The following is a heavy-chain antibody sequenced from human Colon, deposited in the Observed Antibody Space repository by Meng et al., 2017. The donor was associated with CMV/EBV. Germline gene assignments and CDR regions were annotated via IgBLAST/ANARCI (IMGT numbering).Heavy chain of an antibody. CDR2: IKTSGGSX. CDR1: GFTFSNQX. D-gene: IGHD2-15*01. CDR3: TRDIVL. V-gene: IGHV1-46*01. J-gene: IGHJ4*02. Sequence: QEQXXQSGAEXKKPGASXXXSWXASGFTFSNQXXNWVRXXPGQGXEGXGIIKTSGGSXXXAQKXXXXXTXXXDTSXSXXXMXXXSLRXXXXAMYYCTRDIVLWGQGTLVTVSS.